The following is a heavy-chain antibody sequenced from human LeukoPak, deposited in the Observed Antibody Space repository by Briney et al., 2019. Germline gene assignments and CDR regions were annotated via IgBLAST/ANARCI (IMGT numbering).Heavy chain of an antibody. CDR2: ISSSSSTI. V-gene: IGHV3-48*01. CDR1: GFTFSSYS. CDR3: AKGGQRLVRDYNWFDP. D-gene: IGHD6-19*01. J-gene: IGHJ5*02. Sequence: GGSLRLSSAASGFTFSSYSMNWVRQAPGKALEWVSYISSSSSTIYYADSVKGRFTISRDNAKNSLYLQMNSLRAEDTAVYYCAKGGQRLVRDYNWFDPWGQGTLVTVSS.